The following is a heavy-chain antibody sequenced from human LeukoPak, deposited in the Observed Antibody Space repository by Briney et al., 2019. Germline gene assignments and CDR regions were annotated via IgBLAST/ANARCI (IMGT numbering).Heavy chain of an antibody. Sequence: ASVKVSCKASGYTFTSYAISWVRQAPGQGLEWMGWINPLSGETNYTQKFEARVAMTRDTSITTAYMELTSLRFDDTAIYYCARIASDWGSKYWYFDLWGRGTLVTVSS. J-gene: IGHJ2*01. CDR2: INPLSGET. V-gene: IGHV1-2*02. D-gene: IGHD2-21*01. CDR1: GYTFTSYA. CDR3: ARIASDWGSKYWYFDL.